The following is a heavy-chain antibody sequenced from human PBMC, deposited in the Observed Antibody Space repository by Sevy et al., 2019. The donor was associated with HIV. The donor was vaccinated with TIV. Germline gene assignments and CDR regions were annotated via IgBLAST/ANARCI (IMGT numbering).Heavy chain of an antibody. J-gene: IGHJ3*02. D-gene: IGHD2-21*01. CDR3: ARDPGAIEDAFDI. V-gene: IGHV3-48*01. Sequence: GGSLILSCAASGFTFSSYSMNWVRQAPGKGLEWVSYISSSSSTIYYADSVKGRFTISRDNAKNSLYLQMNSLRAEDTAVYYCARDPGAIEDAFDIWGQGTMVTVSS. CDR1: GFTFSSYS. CDR2: ISSSSSTI.